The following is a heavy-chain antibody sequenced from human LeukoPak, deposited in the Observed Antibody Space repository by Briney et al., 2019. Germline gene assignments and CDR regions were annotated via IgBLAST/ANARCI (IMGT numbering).Heavy chain of an antibody. V-gene: IGHV2-70*01. Sequence: SGPALVKPTQTLTLTCTFSGFSLSTSGMCVSWIRQPPGKALEWLALIDWDDDKYYSTSLKTRLTISKDTSKNQVVLTMTNMDPVDTATYYCARIHMITFGGVIVAEDAFDIWGQGTMVTASS. CDR2: IDWDDDK. CDR1: GFSLSTSGMC. CDR3: ARIHMITFGGVIVAEDAFDI. J-gene: IGHJ3*02. D-gene: IGHD3-16*02.